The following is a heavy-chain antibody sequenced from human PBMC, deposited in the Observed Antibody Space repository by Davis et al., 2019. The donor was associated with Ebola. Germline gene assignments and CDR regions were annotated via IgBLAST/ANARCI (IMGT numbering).Heavy chain of an antibody. CDR3: ARDWATTVRTFDS. CDR1: GFRLTNNA. J-gene: IGHJ4*02. D-gene: IGHD1-1*01. V-gene: IGHV1-18*01. CDR2: ISARIGRT. Sequence: ASVKVSCKASGFRLTNNAINWVRQAPGQGLEWMGWISARIGRTKYAQKFQDRIVMTTDTSTNTVYMELRSLNSDDTAMYYCARDWATTVRTFDSWGQGTLVTVFS.